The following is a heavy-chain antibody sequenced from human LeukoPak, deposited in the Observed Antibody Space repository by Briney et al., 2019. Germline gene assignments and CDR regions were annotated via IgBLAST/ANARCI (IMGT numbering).Heavy chain of an antibody. CDR3: ARGYYDSRGLSNPFDP. CDR1: GGSFSSYY. J-gene: IGHJ5*02. D-gene: IGHD3-22*01. CDR2: IYYTGST. Sequence: SETLSLTCTVSGGSFSSYYWSWIRQPAGRGLEWIGYIYYTGSTNYNPSLKSRVTISIDTSKNQFSLKLSAVTAADTAVYYCARGYYDSRGLSNPFDPWGQGTLVTVSS. V-gene: IGHV4-59*01.